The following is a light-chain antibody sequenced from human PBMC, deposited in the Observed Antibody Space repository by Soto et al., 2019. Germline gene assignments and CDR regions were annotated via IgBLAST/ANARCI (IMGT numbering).Light chain of an antibody. CDR2: EGT. Sequence: QSVLTQPASVSGSPGQSITISCPGTRSDVGSSTTVSWYQHNPGQAPRLIIYEGTERPSGISDRFSGSKSGNTASLTISGLQAEDEADYYCCSKGSSSTDVLGTGTKLTVL. CDR1: RSDVGSSTT. J-gene: IGLJ1*01. CDR3: CSKGSSSTDV. V-gene: IGLV2-23*01.